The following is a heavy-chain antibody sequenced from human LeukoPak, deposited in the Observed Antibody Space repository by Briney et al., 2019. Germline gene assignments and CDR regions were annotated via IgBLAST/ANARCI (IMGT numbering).Heavy chain of an antibody. Sequence: GGSLRLSCTVSGFTFGDYAINWVRQAPGGGRGWVGFIRSKAFGETAEYAASVKGRFTISRDDSKSIAYLQMNSLKTEDTAVYYCTRDRGSSTLGDYWGQGTLVTVSS. CDR3: TRDRGSSTLGDY. J-gene: IGHJ4*02. D-gene: IGHD7-27*01. CDR2: IRSKAFGETA. V-gene: IGHV3-49*04. CDR1: GFTFGDYA.